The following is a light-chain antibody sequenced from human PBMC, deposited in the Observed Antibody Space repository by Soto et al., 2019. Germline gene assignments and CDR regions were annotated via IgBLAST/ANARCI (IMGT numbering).Light chain of an antibody. CDR3: MQALQTPPP. CDR2: LGS. J-gene: IGKJ4*01. V-gene: IGKV2-28*01. Sequence: DLVMTQSPLSLPVTPGEPASISCRSSQSLLHSNGYNYLDWYLQKPGQSPQLLIYLGSNRASGVPDRFSGSGSGTDFTLKISRVEAEDVGVYYCMQALQTPPPFGGWPKVEIK. CDR1: QSLLHSNGYNY.